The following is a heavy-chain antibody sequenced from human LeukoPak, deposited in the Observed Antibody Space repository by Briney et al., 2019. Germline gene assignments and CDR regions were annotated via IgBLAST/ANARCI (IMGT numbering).Heavy chain of an antibody. CDR2: INWNGGNT. D-gene: IGHD5-18*01. J-gene: IGHJ4*02. V-gene: IGHV3-20*04. CDR1: GLTFDDYG. CDR3: AKVGIQLWFLYYFDY. Sequence: PGGSLRLSCAASGLTFDDYGMSWDRQAPGKGLEWVSGINWNGGNTDYADSVKGRLTISRDNSKNTLYLQMNSLRAEDTAVYYCAKVGIQLWFLYYFDYWGQGTLVTVSS.